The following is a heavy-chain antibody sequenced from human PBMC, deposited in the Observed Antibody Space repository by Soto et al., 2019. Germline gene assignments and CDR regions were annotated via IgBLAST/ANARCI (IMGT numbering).Heavy chain of an antibody. CDR3: ARDYDSSGYPRRYFDL. V-gene: IGHV3-33*01. CDR2: IWYDGSNK. CDR1: GFTFSSYG. D-gene: IGHD3-22*01. Sequence: QVQLVESGGGVVQPGRSLRLSCAASGFTFSSYGMHWVRQAPGKGLEWVAVIWYDGSNKYYADSVKGRFTISRDNSKNTLYLQMNSLRAEDTAVYYCARDYDSSGYPRRYFDLWGRGTLVTVSS. J-gene: IGHJ2*01.